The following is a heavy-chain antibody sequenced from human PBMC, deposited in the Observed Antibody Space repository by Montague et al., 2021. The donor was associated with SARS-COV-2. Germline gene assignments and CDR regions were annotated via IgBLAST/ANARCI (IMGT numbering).Heavy chain of an antibody. CDR3: ARDIEVAGLFDY. J-gene: IGHJ4*02. Sequence: TLSLTCTVSGVSISSGSYYWSWIRQPPGKRLEWIGRIAISGSTNYNPSLKSRVTISVDTSKNQFSLKLSSVTAADTAVYYCARDIEVAGLFDYWGQGTLVTVSS. D-gene: IGHD6-19*01. CDR2: IAISGST. CDR1: GVSISSGSYY. V-gene: IGHV4-61*02.